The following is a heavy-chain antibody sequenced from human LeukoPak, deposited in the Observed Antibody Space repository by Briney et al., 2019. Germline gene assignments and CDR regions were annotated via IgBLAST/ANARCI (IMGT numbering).Heavy chain of an antibody. V-gene: IGHV4-4*07. CDR3: ARGVGNYDSSGYYQYYFDY. J-gene: IGHJ4*02. CDR2: IYTSGST. D-gene: IGHD3-22*01. Sequence: SETLSLTCTVSGGSISSYYWSWIRQPAGKGLEWIGRIYTSGSTNYNPSLKSRVTMSVDTSKNQFSLKLSSVTAADTAVYYCARGVGNYDSSGYYQYYFDYWGQGTLVTASS. CDR1: GGSISSYY.